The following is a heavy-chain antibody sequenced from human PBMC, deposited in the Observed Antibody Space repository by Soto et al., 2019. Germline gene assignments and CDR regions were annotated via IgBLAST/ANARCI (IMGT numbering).Heavy chain of an antibody. D-gene: IGHD4-17*01. V-gene: IGHV3-7*03. CDR1: GFTFSSYW. Sequence: GASLRLSCAASGFTFSSYWMSWVRQAPGKGLEWVANIKQDGSEKYYVDSVKGRFTISRDNAKNSLYLQMNSLRAEDTAVYYCARDPGDYHYYYYGMDVWGQGTTVTVSS. CDR2: IKQDGSEK. CDR3: ARDPGDYHYYYYGMDV. J-gene: IGHJ6*02.